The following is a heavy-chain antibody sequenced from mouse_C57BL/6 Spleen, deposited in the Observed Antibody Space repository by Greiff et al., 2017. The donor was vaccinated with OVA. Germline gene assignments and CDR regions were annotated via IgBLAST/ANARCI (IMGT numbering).Heavy chain of an antibody. CDR1: GYTFTSYW. CDR3: ARSKAAQATGVDY. CDR2: IDPSDSYT. V-gene: IGHV1-50*01. Sequence: QVQLQQPGAELVKPGASVKLSCKASGYTFTSYWMQWVKQRPGQGLEWIGEIDPSDSYTNYNQQFKGKATLTVDTSSSTAYMQLSSLTSEDSAVDYCARSKAAQATGVDYWGQGTTLTVSS. D-gene: IGHD3-2*02. J-gene: IGHJ2*01.